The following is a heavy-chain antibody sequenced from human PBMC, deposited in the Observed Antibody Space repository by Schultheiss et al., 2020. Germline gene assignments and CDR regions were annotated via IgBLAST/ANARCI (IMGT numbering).Heavy chain of an antibody. Sequence: VKVSCKASGYTFTSYGISWVRQAPGQGLEWMGWISAYNGDTDFAQKFQGWVTMTRDTSISTAYMELSSLRSEDTAVYYCARAPVLAANYYYGMDVWGQGTTVTVSS. CDR3: ARAPVLAANYYYGMDV. J-gene: IGHJ6*02. V-gene: IGHV1-18*01. CDR1: GYTFTSYG. CDR2: ISAYNGDT. D-gene: IGHD6-25*01.